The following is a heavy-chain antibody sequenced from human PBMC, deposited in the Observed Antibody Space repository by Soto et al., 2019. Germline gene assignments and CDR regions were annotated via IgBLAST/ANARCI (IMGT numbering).Heavy chain of an antibody. D-gene: IGHD3-16*02. CDR2: IIPIFGTA. J-gene: IGHJ4*02. CDR1: RGTFRSYA. V-gene: IGHV1-69*13. Sequence: GASVKVSCKASRGTFRSYAISWVRRAPGQGLEWMGGIIPIFGTANYAQKFQGRVTITADESTSTAYMGLSSLRSEDTAVYYCARGLDDYVWGSYPYWGQGTLVTVSS. CDR3: ARGLDDYVWGSYPY.